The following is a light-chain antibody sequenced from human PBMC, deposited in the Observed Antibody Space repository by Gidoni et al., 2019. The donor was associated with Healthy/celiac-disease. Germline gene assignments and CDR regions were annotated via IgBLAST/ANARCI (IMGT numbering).Light chain of an antibody. V-gene: IGKV3-20*01. CDR1: QSVSSSY. J-gene: IGKJ5*01. CDR3: QQYGSSPLIT. CDR2: GAS. Sequence: EIVLTQSPGTLSLSPGERATLSCRASQSVSSSYLAWYQQKPGQAPRLLIYGASSGSGTDFTLTISRLEPEDFAVYYCQQYGSSPLITFGQGTRLEIK.